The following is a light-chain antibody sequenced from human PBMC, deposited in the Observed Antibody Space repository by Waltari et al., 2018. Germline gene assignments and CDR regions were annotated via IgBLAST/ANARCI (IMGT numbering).Light chain of an antibody. CDR2: DVS. CDR3: SSYTSISTPVV. V-gene: IGLV2-14*03. J-gene: IGLJ2*01. CDR1: SSDVGGYNY. Sequence: QSALTQPASVSGSPGQSITISCIGTSSDVGGYNYVSWYQQHPGKVPKLLIYDVSNRPSGGSNRFSGSKSGTTASLTISGLQAEDEADYYCSSYTSISTPVVFGGGTKLTVL.